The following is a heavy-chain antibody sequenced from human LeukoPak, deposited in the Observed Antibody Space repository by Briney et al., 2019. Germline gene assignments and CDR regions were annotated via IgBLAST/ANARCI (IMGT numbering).Heavy chain of an antibody. J-gene: IGHJ6*02. CDR3: AKGPYGLGIYYGMDV. CDR1: GFTFSNCG. D-gene: IGHD3-10*01. CDR2: IGADGTT. Sequence: PGGSLRLSCATSGFTFSNCGMSWVRQAPGKGLQWLSVIGADGTTYYADSVKGRFTVSRDNSENTLYLQMNSLRAEDTAVYYCAKGPYGLGIYYGMDVWGQGTTVTV. V-gene: IGHV3-23*01.